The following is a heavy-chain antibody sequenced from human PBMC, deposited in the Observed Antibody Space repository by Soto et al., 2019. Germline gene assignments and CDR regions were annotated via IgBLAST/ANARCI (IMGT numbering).Heavy chain of an antibody. D-gene: IGHD2-2*03. CDR2: VYNGNT. J-gene: IGHJ6*02. CDR3: ARLNGYCVSTSCHGYYGMDV. CDR1: GGSISGYY. Sequence: SETLSLTCTISGGSISGYYWTWIRQSPGKGLEYIGYVYNGNTNYNPSLNSRVTISVDTSKNQFSLTVTSVTAADTAVYYCARLNGYCVSTSCHGYYGMDVWGQGTTVTVSS. V-gene: IGHV4-59*08.